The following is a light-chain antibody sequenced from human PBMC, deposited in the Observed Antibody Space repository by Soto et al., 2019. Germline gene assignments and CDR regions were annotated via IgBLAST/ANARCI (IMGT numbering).Light chain of an antibody. CDR3: QHYETYPWT. V-gene: IGKV1-5*03. Sequence: DLQMTQSPSTLSASIGDRDTITCRASQSISSWLAWYQQKPGKAPKLLIHKASNLESGVPSRFSGSGFGTEFTLTVSSLQPDDFATYYCQHYETYPWTFGQGTKVDIK. CDR2: KAS. J-gene: IGKJ1*01. CDR1: QSISSW.